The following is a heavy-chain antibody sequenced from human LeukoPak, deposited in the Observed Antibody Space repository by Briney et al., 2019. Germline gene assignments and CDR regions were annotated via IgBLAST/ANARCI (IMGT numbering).Heavy chain of an antibody. CDR2: ISYSSSYI. V-gene: IGHV3-21*01. CDR3: AKVRWDNSGWYYLDY. J-gene: IGHJ4*02. Sequence: GGSLRLSCAASGFTFSSYTMNWVRQAPGKGLEWVSSISYSSSYIYYADSLKGRFTISRDNAKNSLYLQMNSLRAEDTAVYYCAKVRWDNSGWYYLDYWGQGTLVTVSS. CDR1: GFTFSSYT. D-gene: IGHD6-19*01.